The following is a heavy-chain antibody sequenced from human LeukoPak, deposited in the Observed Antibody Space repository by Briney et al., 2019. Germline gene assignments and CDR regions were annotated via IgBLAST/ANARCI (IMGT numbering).Heavy chain of an antibody. CDR1: GFTFSTYT. D-gene: IGHD2/OR15-2a*01. CDR2: ISTTSSYI. V-gene: IGHV3-21*01. J-gene: IGHJ2*01. Sequence: GGSLRLSCAASGFTFSTYTMNWVRQAPGKGLEWVSSISTTSSYIYYADSVKGRFTISRDNAKNSLFLQMNSLRAEDTAVYYCARSAGISYWYFDLWGRGTLVTASS. CDR3: ARSAGISYWYFDL.